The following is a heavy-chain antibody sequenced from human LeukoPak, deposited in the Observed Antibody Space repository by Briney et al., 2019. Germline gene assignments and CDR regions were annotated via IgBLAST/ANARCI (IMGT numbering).Heavy chain of an antibody. Sequence: GGSLRLSCAGSGFTFSRYSMNWVRQAPGKGLEWVSSISTSSSYIYYADSVKGRFTVSRDNAKNSVYLQMNSLRAEDTAVYYCARGVEVVAADNNWFDPWGQGTLVTVSS. V-gene: IGHV3-21*01. J-gene: IGHJ5*02. D-gene: IGHD2-2*01. CDR1: GFTFSRYS. CDR3: ARGVEVVAADNNWFDP. CDR2: ISTSSSYI.